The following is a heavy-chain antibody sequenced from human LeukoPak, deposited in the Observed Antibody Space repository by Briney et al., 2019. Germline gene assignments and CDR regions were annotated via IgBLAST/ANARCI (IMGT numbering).Heavy chain of an antibody. CDR3: ARDRDSRWDFDL. V-gene: IGHV3-7*01. J-gene: IGHJ2*01. CDR2: IKQDGSET. Sequence: GGSLRLSCAASGFTSSTYWMSWVRQAPGKGLEWVASIKQDGSETHYVDSVKGRFTLSRDNAKNSLYLQMNSLRADDTAVYYCARDRDSRWDFDLWGRGTLVTVSS. CDR1: GFTSSTYW. D-gene: IGHD3-22*01.